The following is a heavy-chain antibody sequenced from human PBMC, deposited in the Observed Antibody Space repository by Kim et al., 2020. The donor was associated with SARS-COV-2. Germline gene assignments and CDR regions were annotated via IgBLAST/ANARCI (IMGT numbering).Heavy chain of an antibody. CDR1: GFTFSDYD. V-gene: IGHV3-11*04. J-gene: IGHJ6*02. D-gene: IGHD3-22*01. Sequence: GGSLRLSCAASGFTFSDYDMSWIRQAPGKGLEWVSYISSSGSTIYYADSVKGRFTISRDNAKNSLYLQMNSLRAEDTAVYYCARGNYDSSGYLGSNQYYYYYGMDVWGQGTTVTVSS. CDR2: ISSSGSTI. CDR3: ARGNYDSSGYLGSNQYYYYYGMDV.